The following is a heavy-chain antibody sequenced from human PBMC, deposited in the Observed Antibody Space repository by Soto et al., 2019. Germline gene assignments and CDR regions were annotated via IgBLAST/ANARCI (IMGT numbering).Heavy chain of an antibody. J-gene: IGHJ6*02. CDR3: AREPLNMIGDYEYNGMGV. V-gene: IGHV1-2*06. CDR2: INPNSGGT. Sequence: SVKVSCKASGYPVTGYYINWVRQAPGQGLEWMGRINPNSGGTNYAQKFHGGVTVTRDTSISTAYLEMSRLRSDDTAVYYCAREPLNMIGDYEYNGMGVWGQGTTVTVSS. CDR1: GYPVTGYY. D-gene: IGHD2-21*02.